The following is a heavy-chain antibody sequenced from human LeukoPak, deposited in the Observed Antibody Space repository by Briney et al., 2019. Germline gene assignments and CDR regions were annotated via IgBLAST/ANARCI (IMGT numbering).Heavy chain of an antibody. CDR2: INHSGST. Sequence: PSETLSLTCAVYGGSFSGYYWSWIRQPPGKGLEWIGEINHSGSTNYNPSLKSRVTISVDTSKNQFSLKLSSVTAADTAVYYCARISAYYCSSTSCDYYYYMDVWGKGTTVTVSS. CDR1: GGSFSGYY. D-gene: IGHD2-2*01. CDR3: ARISAYYCSSTSCDYYYYMDV. V-gene: IGHV4-34*01. J-gene: IGHJ6*03.